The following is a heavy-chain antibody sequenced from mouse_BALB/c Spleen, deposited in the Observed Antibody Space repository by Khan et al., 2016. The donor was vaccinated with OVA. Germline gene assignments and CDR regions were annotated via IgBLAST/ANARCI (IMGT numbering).Heavy chain of an antibody. V-gene: IGHV2-6-2*01. CDR3: ARHRFGYFDF. J-gene: IGHJ1*01. CDR2: IWSDGIT. Sequence: QVQLKESGPDLVAPSQSLSITCTVSGFSLTSYGVHWVRQPPGKGLEWLVVIWSDGITTYNSALKSRLSISKDNSKSQVFLKMNSLQTDDTAMYYCARHRFGYFDFWGAGTTVTVSS. CDR1: GFSLTSYG.